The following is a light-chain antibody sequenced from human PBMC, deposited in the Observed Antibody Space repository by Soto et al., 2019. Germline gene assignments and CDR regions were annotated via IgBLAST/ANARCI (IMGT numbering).Light chain of an antibody. V-gene: IGKV3-20*01. CDR2: GAS. Sequence: EIVLTQSPGTLSLSPGERATFSCRASQSVSSSYIAWYQQKRGQAPRRLIYGASIRATGIPDRFSGSESGTDFTLTISRLEPEDFALYYYQKYHTSPLTFGQGTKVEIK. CDR1: QSVSSSY. J-gene: IGKJ1*01. CDR3: QKYHTSPLT.